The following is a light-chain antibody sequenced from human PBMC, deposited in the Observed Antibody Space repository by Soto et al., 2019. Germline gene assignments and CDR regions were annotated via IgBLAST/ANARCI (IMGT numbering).Light chain of an antibody. CDR3: QQYNNWTRT. V-gene: IGKV3D-15*01. J-gene: IGKJ1*01. Sequence: DIAMTQSPATLSVSPGERATLSFRASQSVTTNLAWYQQTPAQAPRLLIYDASTRETGIPARFSGSGSGTDFTLTISSLQSEDFAIYYCQQYNNWTRTFGQGTQVDIK. CDR1: QSVTTN. CDR2: DAS.